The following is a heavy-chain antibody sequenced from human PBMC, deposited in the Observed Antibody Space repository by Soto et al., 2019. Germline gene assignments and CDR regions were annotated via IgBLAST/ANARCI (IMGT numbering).Heavy chain of an antibody. J-gene: IGHJ6*02. CDR1: GYTFTSYG. CDR2: ISAYNGNT. CDR3: AARGYCSGGSCYYYTGGYGMDV. V-gene: IGHV1-18*01. D-gene: IGHD2-15*01. Sequence: QVQLVQSGAEVKKPGASVKVSCKASGYTFTSYGISWVRQAPGQGLEWMGWISAYNGNTNYAQKLQGRVTMTTDTSTNTAYMELRSLRSDATAVYYCAARGYCSGGSCYYYTGGYGMDVLGQGTTVTVSS.